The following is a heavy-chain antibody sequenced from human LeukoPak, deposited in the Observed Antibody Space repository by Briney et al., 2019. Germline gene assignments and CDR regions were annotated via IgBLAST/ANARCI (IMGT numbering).Heavy chain of an antibody. CDR1: GGSIATSSYY. CDR2: IYYSGST. Sequence: SETLSLTCTVSGGSIATSSYYWGWIRQPPGKGLEWIGSIYYSGSTYYNPSLESRVTISVDTSKNQFSLKLSSVTAADTAVYYCARINPHYYDSSGYDWYFDLWGRGTLVTVSS. J-gene: IGHJ2*01. V-gene: IGHV4-39*07. CDR3: ARINPHYYDSSGYDWYFDL. D-gene: IGHD3-22*01.